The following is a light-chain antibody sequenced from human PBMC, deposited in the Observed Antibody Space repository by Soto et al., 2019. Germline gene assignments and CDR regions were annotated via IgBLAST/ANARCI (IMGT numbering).Light chain of an antibody. CDR3: SSYTASDTLV. J-gene: IGLJ2*01. Sequence: QSALTQPASVSGSPGQSITISCTGTSSDVGAYNYVSWYQQHPGKGPKLMIYDVSNRPSGVSNRFSGSKSGNTASLTISGLQAEDEADYYCSSYTASDTLVFGGGTKLTVL. CDR2: DVS. V-gene: IGLV2-14*01. CDR1: SSDVGAYNY.